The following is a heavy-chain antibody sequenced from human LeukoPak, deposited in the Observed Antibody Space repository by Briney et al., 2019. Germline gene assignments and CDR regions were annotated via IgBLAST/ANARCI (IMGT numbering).Heavy chain of an antibody. CDR1: GFTFSYYW. Sequence: GGSLRLSCAASGFTFSYYWMHWVRQAPGKGLVWVSRIKSDGSITEYADSVKGRFTISRDNAKNTLYLQMNSLRAEDTAVYYCARDLSYSGIDYWGQGTLVTVSS. J-gene: IGHJ4*02. D-gene: IGHD1-26*01. CDR2: IKSDGSIT. V-gene: IGHV3-74*01. CDR3: ARDLSYSGIDY.